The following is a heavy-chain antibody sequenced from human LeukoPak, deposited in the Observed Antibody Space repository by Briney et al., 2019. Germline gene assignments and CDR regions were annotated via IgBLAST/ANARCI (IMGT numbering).Heavy chain of an antibody. V-gene: IGHV4-59*13. D-gene: IGHD3-22*01. J-gene: IGHJ3*02. CDR1: GGSISSYY. CDR2: IYYSGST. Sequence: PSETLSLTCTVSGGSISSYYWSWIRQPPGKGLEWIGYIYYSGSTNYNPSLKSRVTISVDTSKNQFSLKLSSVTAADTAVYYCARDQPLYYYDSSGCYYEWNAFDIWGQGTMVTVSS. CDR3: ARDQPLYYYDSSGCYYEWNAFDI.